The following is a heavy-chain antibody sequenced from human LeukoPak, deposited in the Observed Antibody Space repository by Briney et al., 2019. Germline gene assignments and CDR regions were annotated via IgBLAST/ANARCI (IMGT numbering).Heavy chain of an antibody. Sequence: GGSLRLSCAASGFTFSSYAMSWVRRAPGKGLGWVSAISGSGGSTYYADSVKGRFTISRDNSKNTLYLQMNSLRAEDTAVYYCAKVPRTQYYYDSNAFDIWGQGTMVTVSS. CDR1: GFTFSSYA. J-gene: IGHJ3*02. V-gene: IGHV3-23*01. CDR2: ISGSGGST. CDR3: AKVPRTQYYYDSNAFDI. D-gene: IGHD3-22*01.